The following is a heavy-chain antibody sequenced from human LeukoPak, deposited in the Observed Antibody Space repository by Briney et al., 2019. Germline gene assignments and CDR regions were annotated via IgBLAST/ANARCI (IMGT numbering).Heavy chain of an antibody. CDR3: GKELPGTDAFDM. V-gene: IGHV3-74*01. D-gene: IGHD3-10*01. Sequence: GGSLRLSCAASRFTFSTYWMHWVRQAPGKGLVWVSRINSDGSSTGYADSVKGRFTISRDNSKNTLYLQMTSLRADDTALYYCGKELPGTDAFDMWGQGTMVTVSS. CDR2: INSDGSST. J-gene: IGHJ3*02. CDR1: RFTFSTYW.